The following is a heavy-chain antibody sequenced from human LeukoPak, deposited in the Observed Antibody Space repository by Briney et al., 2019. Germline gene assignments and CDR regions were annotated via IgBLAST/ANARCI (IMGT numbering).Heavy chain of an antibody. CDR1: GFTFTNYW. D-gene: IGHD6-13*01. CDR3: ARDGTAAGPYFDL. Sequence: GGSLKLSCAVSGFTFTNYWMNWVRQAPGKGLDWVASIKQNGGEKSYVDSVKGRFTISRDNAKNSLYLQMSSLRAGDTAVYYCARDGTAAGPYFDLWGQGTLVTVSS. J-gene: IGHJ4*01. CDR2: IKQNGGEK. V-gene: IGHV3-7*01.